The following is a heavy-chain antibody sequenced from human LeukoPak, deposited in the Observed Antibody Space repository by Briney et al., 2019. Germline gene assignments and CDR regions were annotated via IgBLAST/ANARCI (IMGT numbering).Heavy chain of an antibody. V-gene: IGHV3-7*01. D-gene: IGHD1-26*01. CDR2: IKEDGSEK. J-gene: IGHJ4*02. CDR3: ASRDGSYGY. CDR1: GFNFGEFW. Sequence: PGGSLRLSCAASGFNFGEFWMAWVRQTPGKGLEWVADIKEDGSEKFYVDSVKGRFTISRDNAKNSLYLQMNSLRDEDTAVYYCASRDGSYGYWGQGTLVTVSS.